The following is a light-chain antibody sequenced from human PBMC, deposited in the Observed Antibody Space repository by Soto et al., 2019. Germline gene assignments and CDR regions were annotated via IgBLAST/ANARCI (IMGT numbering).Light chain of an antibody. Sequence: QSALTQPASVSGSPGQSITISCTGTSSDVGSYDLVSWYQHHPGTAPKLIIYEGSKRPSGVSNRFSASKTGRTASLTISGLQPEDEADYYCCSYAGSSSVVFGGGTKVTVL. CDR1: SSDVGSYDL. J-gene: IGLJ2*01. CDR3: CSYAGSSSVV. V-gene: IGLV2-23*01. CDR2: EGS.